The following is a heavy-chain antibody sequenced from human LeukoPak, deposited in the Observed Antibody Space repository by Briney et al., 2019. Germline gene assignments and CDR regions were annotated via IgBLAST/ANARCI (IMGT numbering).Heavy chain of an antibody. J-gene: IGHJ6*04. CDR3: AELGITMIGGV. CDR1: GFTFSSYW. Sequence: PGGPLRLSCAASGFTFSSYWMSWVRQAPGKGLEWVANIKKDGSEKYYVDSVKGRFTISRDNAKTSLYLQMNSLRAEDTAVYYCAELGITMIGGVWGKGTTVTISS. CDR2: IKKDGSEK. D-gene: IGHD3-10*02. V-gene: IGHV3-7*01.